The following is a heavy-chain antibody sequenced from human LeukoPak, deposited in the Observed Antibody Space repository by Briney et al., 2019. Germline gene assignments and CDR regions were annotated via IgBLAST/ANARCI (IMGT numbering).Heavy chain of an antibody. V-gene: IGHV3-23*01. J-gene: IGHJ3*02. Sequence: GGSLRLSCAASGFTFSSYAMRWVRQAPGKGLEWVSAISGNGVVTYYADSVKGRSTISRDNSKNMVYMQMNSLRAEDTAVYYCTKGSVTTYRAFDIWGQGTMVTVSS. D-gene: IGHD4-17*01. CDR1: GFTFSSYA. CDR2: ISGNGVVT. CDR3: TKGSVTTYRAFDI.